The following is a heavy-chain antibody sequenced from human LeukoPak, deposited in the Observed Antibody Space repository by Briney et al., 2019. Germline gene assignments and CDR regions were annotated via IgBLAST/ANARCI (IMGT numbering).Heavy chain of an antibody. V-gene: IGHV3-43*02. CDR1: GFTFDDYA. J-gene: IGHJ4*02. CDR3: ARPAAAGLDY. Sequence: GGSLRLSCAASGFTFDDYAMHWVRQAPGKGLEWVSLISGDGGSTYYADSVKGRSTTSRDNSKNSLYLQMNSLRTEDTALYYCARPAAAGLDYWGQGTLVTVSS. CDR2: ISGDGGST. D-gene: IGHD6-13*01.